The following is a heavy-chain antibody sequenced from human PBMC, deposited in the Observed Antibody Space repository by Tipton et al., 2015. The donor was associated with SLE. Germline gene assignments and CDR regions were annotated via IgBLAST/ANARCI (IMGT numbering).Heavy chain of an antibody. V-gene: IGHV4-61*02. J-gene: IGHJ4*02. CDR2: IWSRGIT. CDR1: GGSVSGGSNY. D-gene: IGHD2-21*02. CDR3: ARRFNGDYYFDY. Sequence: TLSLTCTVSGGSVSGGSNYWSWIRQPAGKGLEWIGRIWSRGITAYNPSLESRVTVSMDTSKNQFSLKLSSVTAADTAVYYCARRFNGDYYFDYWGQGTLVTVSS.